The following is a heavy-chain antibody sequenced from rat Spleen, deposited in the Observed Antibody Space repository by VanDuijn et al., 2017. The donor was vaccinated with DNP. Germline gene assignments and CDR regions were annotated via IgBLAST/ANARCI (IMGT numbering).Heavy chain of an antibody. D-gene: IGHD1-11*01. CDR1: GFSFSHFP. CDR2: ITNSGGST. CDR3: ARHGRRVFDY. Sequence: EVQLVESGGGLVQPGRSMRLSCAASGFSFSHFPMAWVRQAPTKGLEWVASITNSGGSTYYRDSVKGRFTISRDNAKSTLYLQMNSLRSEDMATYFCARHGRRVFDYWGQGVMVTVSS. J-gene: IGHJ2*01. V-gene: IGHV5-46*01.